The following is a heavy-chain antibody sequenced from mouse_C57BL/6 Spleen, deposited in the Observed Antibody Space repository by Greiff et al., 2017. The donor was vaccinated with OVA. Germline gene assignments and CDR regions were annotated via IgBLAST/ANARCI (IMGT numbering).Heavy chain of an antibody. CDR1: GYTFTSYW. J-gene: IGHJ4*01. Sequence: VQLQQSGTVLARPGASVKMSCKTSGYTFTSYWMHWVKQRPGQGLEWIGAIYPGNSDTSYNQKFKGKAKLTAVTSASTAYMELSSLTNEDSAVYYCTRGVDDGGLGAMDYWGQGTSVTVSS. D-gene: IGHD3-1*01. CDR2: IYPGNSDT. V-gene: IGHV1-5*01. CDR3: TRGVDDGGLGAMDY.